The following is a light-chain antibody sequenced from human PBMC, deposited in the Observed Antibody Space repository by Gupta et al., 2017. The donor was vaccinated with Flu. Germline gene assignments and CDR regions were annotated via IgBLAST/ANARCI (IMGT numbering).Light chain of an antibody. Sequence: QSALTQPASVSGSPGQSITISCTGSSSGVGSHRFVSWYQQHPGKAPKLIIYEDSKRPSGVSTRFSGSNSDNTASLTVSGLQTDDDADYYCSAYAGSSTWVFGGGTKLTVL. CDR3: SAYAGSSTWV. J-gene: IGLJ3*02. CDR1: SSGVGSHRF. CDR2: EDS. V-gene: IGLV2-23*01.